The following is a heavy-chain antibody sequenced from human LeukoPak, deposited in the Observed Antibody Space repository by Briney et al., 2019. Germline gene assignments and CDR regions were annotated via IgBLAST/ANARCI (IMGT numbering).Heavy chain of an antibody. J-gene: IGHJ2*01. D-gene: IGHD6-25*01. V-gene: IGHV6-1*01. CDR2: IDYRSRWHY. CDR3: VSGGDWAFGWYFDV. Sequence: SQTLSLTCGISGDSVSGNSGSWGWIRQSPWRGPEWLGRIDYRSRWHYEYAASVQNRISISPDTTKNQFSLQLNSMSPDDSAVYYCVSGGDWAFGWYFDVWGRGALVTVSS. CDR1: GDSVSGNSGS.